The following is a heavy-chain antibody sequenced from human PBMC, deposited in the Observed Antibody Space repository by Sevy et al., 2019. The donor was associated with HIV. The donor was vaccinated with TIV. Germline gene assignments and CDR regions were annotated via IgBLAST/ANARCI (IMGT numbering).Heavy chain of an antibody. J-gene: IGHJ4*02. CDR1: GYTLTELS. D-gene: IGHD1-26*01. Sequence: ASVKVSCKVSGYTLTELSMHWVRQAPGKGLEWMGGFDPEDGETIYAQKFQGRVTMTEETSTDTAYMELSSLRSEDTAVYYCATYGGSSHYWGQGTLVTVSS. V-gene: IGHV1-24*01. CDR3: ATYGGSSHY. CDR2: FDPEDGET.